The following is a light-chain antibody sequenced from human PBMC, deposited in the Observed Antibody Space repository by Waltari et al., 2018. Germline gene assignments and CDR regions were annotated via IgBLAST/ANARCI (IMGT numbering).Light chain of an antibody. CDR1: QSVRDNY. CDR3: QQYSTPYT. CDR2: DAS. Sequence: ETVLTQSPGTMSLSPGERATLSCRASQSVRDNYLAWYQQKPGQAPRLLIYDASSRATGIPDRFSGSGSGTDFTITISRLEPEDFAVYYWQQYSTPYTFGQGTKLE. J-gene: IGKJ2*01. V-gene: IGKV3-20*01.